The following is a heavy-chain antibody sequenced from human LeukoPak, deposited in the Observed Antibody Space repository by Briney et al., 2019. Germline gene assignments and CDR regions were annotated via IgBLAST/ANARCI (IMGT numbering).Heavy chain of an antibody. Sequence: PGGSLRLSCAASGFTFSSYAMSWVRQAPGKGLEWVSAITGSGGSTYYADSVKGRFTISRDNSKNTLYLQMNSLRAEDTAVYYCVPVAAPHGAFDIWGQGTMVTVSS. CDR2: ITGSGGST. CDR3: VPVAAPHGAFDI. D-gene: IGHD6-19*01. J-gene: IGHJ3*02. V-gene: IGHV3-23*01. CDR1: GFTFSSYA.